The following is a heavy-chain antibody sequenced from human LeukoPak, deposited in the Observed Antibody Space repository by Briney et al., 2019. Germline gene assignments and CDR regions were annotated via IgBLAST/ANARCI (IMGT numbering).Heavy chain of an antibody. CDR2: ISAYNGNT. D-gene: IGHD3-3*01. Sequence: ASVKVSCKASGYTFTSYGISRVRQAPGQGLEWMGWISAYNGNTNYAQKLQGRVTMTTDTSTSTAYMELRSLRSDDTAVYYCARVEIFGVVIIPFDYWGQGTLVTVSS. V-gene: IGHV1-18*01. CDR3: ARVEIFGVVIIPFDY. J-gene: IGHJ4*02. CDR1: GYTFTSYG.